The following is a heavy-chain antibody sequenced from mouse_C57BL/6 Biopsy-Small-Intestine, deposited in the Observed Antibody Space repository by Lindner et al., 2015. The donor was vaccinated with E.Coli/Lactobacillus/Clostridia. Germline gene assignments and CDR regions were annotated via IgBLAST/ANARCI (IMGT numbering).Heavy chain of an antibody. D-gene: IGHD2-5*01. CDR2: IYPGDGDT. CDR1: GYAFSSSW. J-gene: IGHJ3*01. CDR3: ARSNYVWFAY. V-gene: IGHV1-82*01. Sequence: VQLQESGPELVKPGASVKISCKASGYAFSSSWMNWVKQRPGKGLEWIGRIYPGDGDTNYNGKFKGKATLTADKSSSTAYTQLSSLTSEDSAVYFCARSNYVWFAYWGQGTLVTVSA.